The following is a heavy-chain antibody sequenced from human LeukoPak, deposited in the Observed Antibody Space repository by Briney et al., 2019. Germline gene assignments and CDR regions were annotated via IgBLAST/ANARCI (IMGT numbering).Heavy chain of an antibody. D-gene: IGHD3-22*01. CDR2: FDPEDGET. CDR1: GYTLTELS. CDR3: ATLKGYYDSSGYYLTRYFDY. V-gene: IGHV1-24*01. Sequence: ASVKVSCKVSGYTLTELSMHWVRQAPGKGLVWMGGFDPEDGETIYAQKFQGRVTMTEDTSTDTAYMELSSLRSEDTAVYYCATLKGYYDSSGYYLTRYFDYWGPGTLVTVSS. J-gene: IGHJ4*02.